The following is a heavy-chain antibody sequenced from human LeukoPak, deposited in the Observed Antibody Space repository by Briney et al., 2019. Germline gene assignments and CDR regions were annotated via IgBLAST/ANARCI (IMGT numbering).Heavy chain of an antibody. CDR2: ISAYNGNT. D-gene: IGHD1-14*01. V-gene: IGHV1-18*01. CDR1: GYTFTNYG. CDR3: ARNSHRGPGDY. J-gene: IGHJ4*02. Sequence: ASVKVSCKTSGYTFTNYGISWVRQAPGQGLEWMGWISAYNGNTNYAQKPQGRVTMTTDTSTSTAYMELRSLRSDDTAVYYCARNSHRGPGDYWGQGTLVTVSS.